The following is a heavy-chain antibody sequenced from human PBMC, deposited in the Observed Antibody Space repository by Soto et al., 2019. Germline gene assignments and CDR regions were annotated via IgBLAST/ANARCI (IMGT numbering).Heavy chain of an antibody. Sequence: QVQLVESGGGVVQPGRSLRLSCAASGFTLSSYAMHWVRQAPGKGLEWVAVISYDGSNKYYADSVKGRFTISRDNSKNTLYLQMNSLRAEDTAVYYCARDVVTAILGAFDIWGQGTMVTVSS. CDR1: GFTLSSYA. CDR3: ARDVVTAILGAFDI. J-gene: IGHJ3*02. V-gene: IGHV3-30-3*01. D-gene: IGHD2-21*02. CDR2: ISYDGSNK.